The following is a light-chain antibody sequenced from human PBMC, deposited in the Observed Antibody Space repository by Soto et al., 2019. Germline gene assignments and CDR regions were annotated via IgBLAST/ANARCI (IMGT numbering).Light chain of an antibody. CDR1: QSITRC. CDR3: QQYSAYCT. J-gene: IGKJ1*01. V-gene: IGKV1-5*01. CDR2: DAS. Sequence: IQMTQSPSTLSASVGDRVTITCQASQSITRCLTWYQQKPGKAPKLIISDASNLENGVPSRFSGSGSGTEFTLTTSSLQSDDFATYYCQQYSAYCTFGQGTKVDIK.